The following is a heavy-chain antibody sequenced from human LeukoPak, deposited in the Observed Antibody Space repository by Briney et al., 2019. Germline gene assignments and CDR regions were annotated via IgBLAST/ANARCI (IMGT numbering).Heavy chain of an antibody. V-gene: IGHV1-18*01. CDR3: ARAPRSSWYFDY. Sequence: ASVTLSCKASGYTFTSYGISWVRHAPGQGLEWMGWISAYNGNTNYAQKLQGRVTMTTDTSTSTAYMELRSLRSDDTAVYYCARAPRSSWYFDYWGQGTLVTVSS. CDR1: GYTFTSYG. J-gene: IGHJ4*02. CDR2: ISAYNGNT. D-gene: IGHD6-13*01.